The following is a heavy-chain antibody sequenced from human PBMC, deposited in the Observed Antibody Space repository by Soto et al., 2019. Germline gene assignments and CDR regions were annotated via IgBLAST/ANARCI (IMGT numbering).Heavy chain of an antibody. CDR3: ARESGGTTATLDYYYFYMDV. J-gene: IGHJ6*03. Sequence: QVPLVQSGAEVKKPGASVKVSCKASGYAFSQFYIHWMRQAPGQWLEWMGWINPNSGRTKFAQNFQGWVTMTRDTSIKTVYMELSGLRSDATAVYYCARESGGTTATLDYYYFYMDVWGKGTRVTVSS. V-gene: IGHV1-2*04. D-gene: IGHD4-17*01. CDR2: INPNSGRT. CDR1: GYAFSQFY.